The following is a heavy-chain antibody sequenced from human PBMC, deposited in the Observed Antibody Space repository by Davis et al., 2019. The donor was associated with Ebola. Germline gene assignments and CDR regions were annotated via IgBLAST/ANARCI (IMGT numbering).Heavy chain of an antibody. D-gene: IGHD5-24*01. CDR1: GFTFSSYW. Sequence: GGSLRLSCAVSGFTFSSYWMSWVRQAPGKGLEWVANIKQDGSEIHYVDSVKGRFTISRDNAKNTLYLQMTRLRVEDTAVYYCVRDLEMGTIPSWGQGTLVTVSS. CDR2: IKQDGSEI. V-gene: IGHV3-7*01. J-gene: IGHJ5*02. CDR3: VRDLEMGTIPS.